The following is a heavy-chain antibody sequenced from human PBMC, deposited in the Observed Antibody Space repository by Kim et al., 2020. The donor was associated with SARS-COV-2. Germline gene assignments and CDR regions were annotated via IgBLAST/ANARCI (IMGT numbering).Heavy chain of an antibody. CDR2: IKQDGSEK. J-gene: IGHJ4*02. D-gene: IGHD6-13*01. CDR3: ARGPLPDSSSWYPGD. Sequence: GGSLRLSCAASGFTFSSYWMSWVRQAPGKGLEWVANIKQDGSEKYYVDSVKGRFTISRDNAKNSLYLQMNSLRAEDTAVYYCARGPLPDSSSWYPGDWGQGTLVTVSS. V-gene: IGHV3-7*01. CDR1: GFTFSSYW.